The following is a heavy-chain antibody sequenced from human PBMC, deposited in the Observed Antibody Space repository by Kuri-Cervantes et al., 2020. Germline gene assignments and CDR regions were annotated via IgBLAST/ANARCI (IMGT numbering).Heavy chain of an antibody. J-gene: IGHJ4*02. CDR3: ARDRSSGPRD. Sequence: GGSLRLSCAASGFTFSNSDMNWVHQAPGKGLEWVANINQDGSEKYYVDSVKGRFTISRDNAKNSLYLQMYSLRVEDTAVYYCARDRSSGPRDWGQGTLVTVSS. D-gene: IGHD6-19*01. CDR2: INQDGSEK. V-gene: IGHV3-7*01. CDR1: GFTFSNSD.